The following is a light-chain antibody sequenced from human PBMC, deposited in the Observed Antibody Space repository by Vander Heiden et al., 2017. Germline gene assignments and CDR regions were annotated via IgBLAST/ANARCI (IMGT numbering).Light chain of an antibody. V-gene: IGKV2-28*01. CDR2: LGS. Sequence: DIVMTQFPLSLSVTTGEPASISCRSSQTLLHSSGKNYLAWFLQKPGQSPQLLIYLGSTRASGVPDRFSGSGSGTDFTLKISRVEAEDVGVYYCMQGTQTALSFGGGTRLEIK. CDR3: MQGTQTALS. CDR1: QTLLHSSGKNY. J-gene: IGKJ4*01.